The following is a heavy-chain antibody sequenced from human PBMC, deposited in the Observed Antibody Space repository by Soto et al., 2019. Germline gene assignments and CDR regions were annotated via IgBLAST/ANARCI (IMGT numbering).Heavy chain of an antibody. Sequence: ASVKVSCKASGYRFINHYMHWVRQAPGLGLEWMGIINPNGGGTDYALKFQGRVTMTRDTSASTVQLELSSLTSEDTGVYFCARDSSASATSYSFDNWGRGTLVTVSS. CDR1: GYRFINHY. CDR3: ARDSSASATSYSFDN. CDR2: INPNGGGT. J-gene: IGHJ4*02. D-gene: IGHD6-25*01. V-gene: IGHV1-46*01.